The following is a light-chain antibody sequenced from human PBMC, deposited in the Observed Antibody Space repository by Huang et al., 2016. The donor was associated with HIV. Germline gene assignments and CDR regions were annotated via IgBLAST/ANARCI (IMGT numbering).Light chain of an antibody. CDR3: MQETHWPPT. CDR1: QSLVFTDGNTY. Sequence: DILLTQSPLSLPVTLGQPASISCRSSQSLVFTDGNTYLSWFHQRPGQPPRLLIYKVSKRRCGVPARISGSGSGTYFTLEISRVEADDVGLYFCMQETHWPPTFGQGTKVELK. V-gene: IGKV2-30*01. J-gene: IGKJ1*01. CDR2: KVS.